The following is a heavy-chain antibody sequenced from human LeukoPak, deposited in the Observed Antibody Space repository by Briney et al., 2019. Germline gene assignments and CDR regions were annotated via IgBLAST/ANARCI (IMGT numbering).Heavy chain of an antibody. V-gene: IGHV3-15*01. CDR3: TTATPPLGSSGSDY. D-gene: IGHD3-22*01. CDR1: GFTFSNAW. Sequence: GGSLRLSCAASGFTFSNAWMSWVRQAPGKGLEWVGRIKSKTDGGTTDYAAPVKGRFTISRDDSKNTLYLQMNSLKTGDTAVYYCTTATPPLGSSGSDYWGQGTLVTVSA. J-gene: IGHJ4*02. CDR2: IKSKTDGGTT.